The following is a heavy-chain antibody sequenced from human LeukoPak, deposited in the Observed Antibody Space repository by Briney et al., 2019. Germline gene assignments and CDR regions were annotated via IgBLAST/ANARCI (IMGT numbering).Heavy chain of an antibody. D-gene: IGHD3-3*01. V-gene: IGHV1-18*01. Sequence: ASVTVSCKASGYTFTSYGISWVRHGPGQGLGWVGWISAYNGDTNYAQKRQCRVTMTTDTSTSTAYMELSRLRSDDTAVYYCARGRGAAYYDFWSGYYWFDPWGQGTLVTVSS. CDR2: ISAYNGDT. CDR3: ARGRGAAYYDFWSGYYWFDP. J-gene: IGHJ5*02. CDR1: GYTFTSYG.